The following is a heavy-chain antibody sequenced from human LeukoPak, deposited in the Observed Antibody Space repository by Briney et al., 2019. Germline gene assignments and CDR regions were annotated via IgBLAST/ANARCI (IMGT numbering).Heavy chain of an antibody. CDR2: ISYDGSYK. Sequence: GGSLRLSCAASGFTFSRFAMLWVRQAPGKGLEWVAFISYDGSYKDYADSVKGRFTTSRDNSKNTLYLQMNSLRTEDTAVYYCARAGDSIDGPLDYWGQGTLVTVSS. D-gene: IGHD2-21*02. V-gene: IGHV3-30*04. CDR3: ARAGDSIDGPLDY. J-gene: IGHJ4*02. CDR1: GFTFSRFA.